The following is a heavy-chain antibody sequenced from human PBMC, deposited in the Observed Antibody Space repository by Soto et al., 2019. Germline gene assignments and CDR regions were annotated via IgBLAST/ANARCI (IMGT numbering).Heavy chain of an antibody. J-gene: IGHJ4*02. D-gene: IGHD3-22*01. V-gene: IGHV1-69*13. CDR2: IIPIFGTA. Sequence: SVKVSCKASGGTFSIYSISWVRQAPGQGLEWMGGIIPIFGTANYAQKFQGRVTITADESTSTAYMELSSLRSEDTAVYYCARDRRGYDSSGPYFDYWGRG. CDR1: GGTFSIYS. CDR3: ARDRRGYDSSGPYFDY.